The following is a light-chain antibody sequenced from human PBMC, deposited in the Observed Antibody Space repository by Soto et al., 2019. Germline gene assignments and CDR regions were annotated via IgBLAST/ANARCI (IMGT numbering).Light chain of an antibody. V-gene: IGLV3-27*01. CDR2: KDS. CDR1: VLAKKY. J-gene: IGLJ3*02. CDR3: YSAADKGV. Sequence: SYELTQPSSVSVSPGQTARITCSGDVLAKKYARWFQQKPGQAPVLVIYKDSERPSGIPERFSGSSSGTTVTLTISEAQVGDGAEFYLYSAADKGVFGGGTKLTVL.